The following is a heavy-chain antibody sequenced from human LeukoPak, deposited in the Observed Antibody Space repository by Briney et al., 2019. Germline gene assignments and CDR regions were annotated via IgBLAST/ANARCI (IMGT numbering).Heavy chain of an antibody. CDR2: IKSKTDGGTT. CDR1: GFTFSNAW. J-gene: IGHJ4*02. CDR3: TTDLGLAAADY. D-gene: IGHD6-13*01. V-gene: IGHV3-15*01. Sequence: PGGSLRLSCAASGFTFSNAWMSWVRQAPGKGLEWVGRIKSKTDGGTTDYAAPVKGRLTISRDDSKNTLYLQMNSLKTEDTAVYYCTTDLGLAAADYWGQGTLVTVSS.